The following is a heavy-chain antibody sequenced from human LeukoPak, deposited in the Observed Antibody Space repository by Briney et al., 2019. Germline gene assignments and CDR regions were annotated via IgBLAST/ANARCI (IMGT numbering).Heavy chain of an antibody. CDR2: FSSSSSYI. D-gene: IGHD5/OR15-5a*01. V-gene: IGHV3-21*01. CDR3: ARVMSTADDY. J-gene: IGHJ4*02. CDR1: GFTFGSYR. Sequence: GGSLRPAWAVSGFTFGSYRMNWVRQAPGKGLEWVSSFSSSSSYIYYADSAKDRCTIPTNNPKNSLYLRMRSLRAEDTDVYYCARVMSTADDYWGQGTLVTVSS.